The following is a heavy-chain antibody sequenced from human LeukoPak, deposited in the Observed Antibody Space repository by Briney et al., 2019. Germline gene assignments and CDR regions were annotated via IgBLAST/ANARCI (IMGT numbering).Heavy chain of an antibody. D-gene: IGHD5-24*01. Sequence: GGSLRLSCSASGFTFSTYSMNWVRQAPGKGLEWVSYISSGSTTIYYADAVEGRFTVSRDNAKNSLYLQMNSLRDEDTAVYYCARAAGDGFNLRRDAYDIWGQGTMVTVSS. CDR2: ISSGSTTI. CDR1: GFTFSTYS. CDR3: ARAAGDGFNLRRDAYDI. V-gene: IGHV3-48*02. J-gene: IGHJ3*02.